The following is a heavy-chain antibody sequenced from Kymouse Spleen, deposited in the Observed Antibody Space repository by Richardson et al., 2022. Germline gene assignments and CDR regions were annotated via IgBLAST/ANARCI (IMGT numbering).Heavy chain of an antibody. V-gene: IGHV4-34*01. CDR3: ARGPPTVTTYYGMDV. Sequence: QVQLQQWGAGLLKPSETLSLTCAVYGGSFSGYYWSWIRQPPGKGLEWIGEINHSGSTNYNPSLKSRVTISVDTSKNQFSLKLSSVTAADTAVYYCARGPPTVTTYYGMDVWGQGTTVTVSS. CDR1: GGSFSGYY. D-gene: IGHD4-11,IGHD4-11*01. CDR2: INHSGST. J-gene: IGHJ6*02.